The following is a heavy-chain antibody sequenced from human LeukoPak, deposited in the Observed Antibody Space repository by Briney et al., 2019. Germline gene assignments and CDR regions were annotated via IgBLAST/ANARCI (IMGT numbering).Heavy chain of an antibody. CDR1: GYTFTGYY. CDR2: INPNSGGT. CDR3: ARPYYDYYYGMDV. J-gene: IGHJ6*02. V-gene: IGHV1-2*06. Sequence: GGSVKVSCTASGYTFTGYYMPWGRQAPGQRLGWMGRINPNSGGTNYAQKFQGRVTMARDTSISTAYMELSRLRSDDTAVYYCARPYYDYYYGMDVWGQGTTVTVSS.